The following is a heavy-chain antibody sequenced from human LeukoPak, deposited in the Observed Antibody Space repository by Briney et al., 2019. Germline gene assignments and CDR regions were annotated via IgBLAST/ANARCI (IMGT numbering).Heavy chain of an antibody. Sequence: PSETLSLTCTVSGGSISSGGYYWSWIRQHPGKGLEWIGYIYYSGSTYYNPSLKSRVTISVDMSKNQFSLKLSSVTAADTAVYYCARDSGYSYGPLDYWGQGILVTVSS. CDR3: ARDSGYSYGPLDY. D-gene: IGHD5-18*01. V-gene: IGHV4-31*03. CDR2: IYYSGST. J-gene: IGHJ4*02. CDR1: GGSISSGGYY.